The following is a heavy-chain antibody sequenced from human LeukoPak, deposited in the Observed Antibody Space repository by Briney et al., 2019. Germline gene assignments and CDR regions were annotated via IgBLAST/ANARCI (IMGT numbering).Heavy chain of an antibody. J-gene: IGHJ3*02. D-gene: IGHD1-26*01. Sequence: PETLSLTCTVSGVSFSSYYWTWIRQTAGKGLEWIGRIYSSGNTTYNPSLESRVTMSIDTSKKQISLKLTSVSAADTAVYYCARERGNLRGDAFDIWGQGTMVTVSS. CDR2: IYSSGNT. CDR3: ARERGNLRGDAFDI. V-gene: IGHV4-4*07. CDR1: GVSFSSYY.